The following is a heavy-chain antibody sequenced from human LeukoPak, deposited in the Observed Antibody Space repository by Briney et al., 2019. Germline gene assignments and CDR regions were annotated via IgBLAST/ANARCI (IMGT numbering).Heavy chain of an antibody. J-gene: IGHJ4*02. Sequence: PGGSLRLSCAASGFTFSTYAMSWVRQAPGKGLEWVSAISGSGGSTYYADSVKGRFTISRDNSKNTLYLQMNSLRAEDTAVYYCAKDRGIAVAATGDYWGQGTLVTVAS. D-gene: IGHD6-19*01. CDR2: ISGSGGST. CDR3: AKDRGIAVAATGDY. V-gene: IGHV3-23*01. CDR1: GFTFSTYA.